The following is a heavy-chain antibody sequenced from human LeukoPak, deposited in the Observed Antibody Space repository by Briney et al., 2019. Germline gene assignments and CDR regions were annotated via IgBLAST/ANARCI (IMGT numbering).Heavy chain of an antibody. CDR2: ISYDGSNK. J-gene: IGHJ4*02. CDR1: GFSNYT. CDR3: ASFSGRFGETRRYDY. V-gene: IGHV3-30*14. D-gene: IGHD3-10*01. Sequence: GGSLRLSCAASGFSNYTMHWVRQAPGKGLEWVAVISYDGSNKYYADSVKGRFTISRDNSKNTLYLQMNSLRAEDTAVYYCASFSGRFGETRRYDYWGQGTLVTVSS.